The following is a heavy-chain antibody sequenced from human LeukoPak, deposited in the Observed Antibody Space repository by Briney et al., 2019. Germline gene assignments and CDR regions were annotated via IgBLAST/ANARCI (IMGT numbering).Heavy chain of an antibody. V-gene: IGHV3-23*01. J-gene: IGHJ4*02. CDR2: ICGHGISI. D-gene: IGHD3-10*01. CDR1: GFTVSNYA. Sequence: PGGSLRLSCEASGFTVSNYAMSWVRQAPGKGLEWVSGICGHGISIYYADSVKGRFTISRDNSKSTLYLVMNSLRAKDTAVYYCAKEDGSYGSGWYYYFDYWGQGTLVTVSS. CDR3: AKEDGSYGSGWYYYFDY.